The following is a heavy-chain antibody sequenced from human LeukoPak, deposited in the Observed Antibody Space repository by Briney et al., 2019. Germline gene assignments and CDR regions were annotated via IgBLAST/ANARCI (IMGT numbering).Heavy chain of an antibody. CDR1: GFTFRSYA. J-gene: IGHJ6*02. Sequence: PGGSLRLSCAASGFTFRSYAMSWVRQAPGKGLEWVSAISGSGGSTYYADSVKGRFTISRDNSKNTLYLQMNSLRAEDTAVYYCAKDSLGGCSSTSCPDDYSYYYGMDVWGQGTTVTVSS. V-gene: IGHV3-23*01. CDR2: ISGSGGST. D-gene: IGHD2-2*01. CDR3: AKDSLGGCSSTSCPDDYSYYYGMDV.